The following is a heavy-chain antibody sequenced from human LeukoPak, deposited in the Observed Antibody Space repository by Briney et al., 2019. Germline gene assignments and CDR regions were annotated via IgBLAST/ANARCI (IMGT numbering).Heavy chain of an antibody. CDR1: GGSISSGDYY. J-gene: IGHJ4*02. V-gene: IGHV4-30-4*08. CDR3: ARGHYGSGSYYSRGGYFDY. D-gene: IGHD3-10*01. Sequence: SQTLSLTCTVSGGSISSGDYYWSWIRQPPGKGLEWIGYIYYSGSTYYNPSLKSRVTISVDTSNNQFSLKLSSVTAADTAVYYCARGHYGSGSYYSRGGYFDYWGQGTLVTVSS. CDR2: IYYSGST.